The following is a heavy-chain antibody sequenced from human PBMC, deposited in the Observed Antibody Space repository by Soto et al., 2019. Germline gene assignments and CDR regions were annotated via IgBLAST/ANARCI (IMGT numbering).Heavy chain of an antibody. CDR3: VARRYCSGGSCPDYFDY. J-gene: IGHJ4*02. D-gene: IGHD2-15*01. Sequence: SVKGSCKASGNTISDDAISWRLQAPGQGLEWMGGIIPIFGTTNYPQKFQGRLTITADESTSTVYMELSSLTSEDTAVYYCVARRYCSGGSCPDYFDYWGQGTLVTVSS. CDR1: GNTISDDA. CDR2: IIPIFGTT. V-gene: IGHV1-69*01.